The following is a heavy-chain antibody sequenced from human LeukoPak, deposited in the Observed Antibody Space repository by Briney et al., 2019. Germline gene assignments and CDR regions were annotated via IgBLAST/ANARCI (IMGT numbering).Heavy chain of an antibody. CDR3: AKDRLYCSSTSCPLEFDY. J-gene: IGHJ4*02. D-gene: IGHD2-2*01. CDR1: GFTFSSYA. CDR2: VSGSAGST. V-gene: IGHV3-23*01. Sequence: GGSLRLSCEASGFTFSSYAMSWVRQAPGKGLEWVSVVSGSAGSTFYADSVKGRFTISRDNSKSTLFLQMNSLRAEDTAVYYCAKDRLYCSSTSCPLEFDYWGQGILVTVSS.